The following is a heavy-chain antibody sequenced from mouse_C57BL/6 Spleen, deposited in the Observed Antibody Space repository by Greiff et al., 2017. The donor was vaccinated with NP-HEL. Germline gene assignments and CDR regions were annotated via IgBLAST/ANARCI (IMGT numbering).Heavy chain of an antibody. Sequence: DVKLQESGPGLVKPSQSLSLTCSVTGYSITSCYYWNWIRQFPGNKLEWIGYISYDGSNNYNPSLKNRISITRDTSKNQFFLKLNSVTTEDTATYYCAKGYDGYLDYFDYWGQGTTLTVSS. CDR2: ISYDGSN. J-gene: IGHJ2*01. V-gene: IGHV3-6*01. CDR1: GYSITSCYY. CDR3: AKGYDGYLDYFDY. D-gene: IGHD2-3*01.